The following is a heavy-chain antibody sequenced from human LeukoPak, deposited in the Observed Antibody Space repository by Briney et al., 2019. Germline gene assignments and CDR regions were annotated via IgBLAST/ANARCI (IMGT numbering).Heavy chain of an antibody. CDR2: INHSGST. CDR1: GGSFSGYY. J-gene: IGHJ3*02. Sequence: SETLSLTCAVYGGSFSGYYWSWIRQPPGKGLEWIGEINHSGSTNYNPSLKSRVTISVDTSKNQFPLKLSSVTAADTAVYYCARLRLKYYDFWSGYSQGAFDIWGQGTMVTVSS. D-gene: IGHD3-3*01. V-gene: IGHV4-34*01. CDR3: ARLRLKYYDFWSGYSQGAFDI.